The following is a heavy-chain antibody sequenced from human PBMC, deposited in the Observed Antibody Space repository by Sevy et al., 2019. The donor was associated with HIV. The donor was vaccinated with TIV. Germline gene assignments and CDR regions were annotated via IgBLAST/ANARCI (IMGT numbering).Heavy chain of an antibody. CDR3: AAMPNLWFGEFSAY. CDR1: GFTFGDYA. V-gene: IGHV3-49*03. D-gene: IGHD3-10*01. CDR2: IRSKGYGGTT. Sequence: GGSLRLSCLGSGFTFGDYALSWFRQAPGKGLEWVGFIRSKGYGGTTEYGAPVKGRFTISRDDSKDIAYLQMTSLKTEDTAVYYCAAMPNLWFGEFSAYWGRGTLVTVSS. J-gene: IGHJ4*01.